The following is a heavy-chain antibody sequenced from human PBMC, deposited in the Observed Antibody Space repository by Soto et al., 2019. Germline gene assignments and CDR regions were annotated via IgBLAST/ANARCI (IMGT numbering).Heavy chain of an antibody. V-gene: IGHV4-61*01. D-gene: IGHD1-26*01. Sequence: PSETLSLTCSVSGDSVSSDSYFWTWIRQPPGKGLGWIAYISYTGDTNYNPSPKSRVTISVDTSRNQFSLTLTSVTAADTAVYFCARIVVGATVDLWGQGSLVTVSS. J-gene: IGHJ5*02. CDR1: GDSVSSDSYF. CDR3: ARIVVGATVDL. CDR2: ISYTGDT.